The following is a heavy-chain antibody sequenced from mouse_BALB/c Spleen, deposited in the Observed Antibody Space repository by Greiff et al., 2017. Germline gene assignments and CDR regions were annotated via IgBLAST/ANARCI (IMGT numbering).Heavy chain of an antibody. CDR1: GYTFTSYW. J-gene: IGHJ2*01. CDR3: ARSPYDYDAFDY. D-gene: IGHD2-4*01. Sequence: QVQLKQSGAELAKPGASVKMSCKASGYTFTSYWMHWVKQRPGQGLEWIGYINPSTGYTEYNQKFKDKATLTADKSSSTAYMQLSSLTSEDSAVYYCARSPYDYDAFDYWGQGTTLTVSS. CDR2: INPSTGYT. V-gene: IGHV1-7*01.